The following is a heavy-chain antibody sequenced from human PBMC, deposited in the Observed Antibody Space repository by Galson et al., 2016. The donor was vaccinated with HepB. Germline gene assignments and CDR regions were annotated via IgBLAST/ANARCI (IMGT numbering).Heavy chain of an antibody. J-gene: IGHJ4*02. V-gene: IGHV3-49*03. CDR1: GFPFDNYA. Sequence: SLRLSCATSGFPFDNYAMSWFRPAPGKGLHWVGFIRSNSYGGTTEYAASVKGSSTISRDDSKSIVYLQMNRLKTEDTAVYYCSRVVGLDYDFWSGYPDFDYWGQGALVTVSS. CDR3: SRVVGLDYDFWSGYPDFDY. D-gene: IGHD3-3*01. CDR2: IRSNSYGGTT.